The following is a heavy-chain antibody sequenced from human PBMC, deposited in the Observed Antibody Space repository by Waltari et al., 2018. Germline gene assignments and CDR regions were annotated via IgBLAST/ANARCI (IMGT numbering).Heavy chain of an antibody. V-gene: IGHV4-39*02. Sequence: NWAWVRQPPGKVLEWIGSVYYTGSTHYNPSLKSRVTISLDMSKNDFSLRLNSATAADTGVYYCARGVGADFDFWGQGTRVTVSS. CDR2: VYYTGST. CDR1: N. D-gene: IGHD3-10*01. CDR3: ARGVGADFDF. J-gene: IGHJ4*02.